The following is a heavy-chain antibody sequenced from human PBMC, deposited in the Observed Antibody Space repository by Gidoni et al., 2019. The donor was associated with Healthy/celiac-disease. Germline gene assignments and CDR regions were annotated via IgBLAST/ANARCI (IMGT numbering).Heavy chain of an antibody. V-gene: IGHV3-30*18. CDR2: ISYDGSNK. J-gene: IGHJ4*02. Sequence: QVQLVASGGGVVQPGRSLRLSCAASGFTFSSYGMHWVRQAPGKGLEWVAVISYDGSNKYYADSVKGRFTISRDKSKNTLYLQMNSLRAEDTAVYYCAKDTSLQQPPYSSSLDYWGQGTLVTVSS. CDR3: AKDTSLQQPPYSSSLDY. D-gene: IGHD6-13*01. CDR1: GFTFSSYG.